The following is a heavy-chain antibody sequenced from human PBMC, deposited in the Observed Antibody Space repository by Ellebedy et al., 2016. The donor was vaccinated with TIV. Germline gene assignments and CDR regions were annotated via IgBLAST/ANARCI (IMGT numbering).Heavy chain of an antibody. V-gene: IGHV4-39*01. CDR2: IFYSGRT. D-gene: IGHD2-2*01. J-gene: IGHJ6*02. Sequence: MPSETLSLTCTVSGGSISSSSYYWGWIRQPPGKGLEWIGSIFYSGRTSYNPSLKSRVTASADTSKNQFSLKLSSVTAADTAVYYCARGYGDSISCYYGMDVWGQGTTVTVSS. CDR1: GGSISSSSYY. CDR3: ARGYGDSISCYYGMDV.